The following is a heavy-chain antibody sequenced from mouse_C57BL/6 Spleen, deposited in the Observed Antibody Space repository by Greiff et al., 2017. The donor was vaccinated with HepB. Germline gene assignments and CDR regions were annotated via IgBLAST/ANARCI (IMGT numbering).Heavy chain of an antibody. V-gene: IGHV5-17*01. CDR2: ISSGSSTI. Sequence: EVKLMESGGGLVKPGGSLKLSCAASGFTFSDYGMHWVRQAPEKGLEWVAYISSGSSTIYYADTVKGRFTISRDNAKNTLFPQMTSLRSEDTAMYYCARNWDYFDYWGQGTTLTVSS. CDR3: ARNWDYFDY. CDR1: GFTFSDYG. J-gene: IGHJ2*01. D-gene: IGHD4-1*01.